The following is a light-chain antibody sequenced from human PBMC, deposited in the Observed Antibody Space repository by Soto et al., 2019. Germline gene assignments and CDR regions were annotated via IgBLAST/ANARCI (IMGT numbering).Light chain of an antibody. CDR2: SNN. CDR3: AAWDDSLNGYV. Sequence: QSAVNQPPSAFATLGQRVTISCSGSSSNIGSNTVNWYQQLPGTAPKRLSYSNNQRPSGVPDRFSGSKSGTSASLAISGLQYEDEADYYCAAWDDSLNGYVFGTGTKVTV. J-gene: IGLJ1*01. CDR1: SSNIGSNT. V-gene: IGLV1-44*01.